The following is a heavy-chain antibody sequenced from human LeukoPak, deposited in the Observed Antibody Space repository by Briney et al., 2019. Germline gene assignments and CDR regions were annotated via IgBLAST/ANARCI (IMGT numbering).Heavy chain of an antibody. CDR1: GFTFSSYW. D-gene: IGHD4-17*01. J-gene: IGHJ4*02. V-gene: IGHV3-7*01. Sequence: GGSLKLSCAASGFTFSSYWMSWVRQAPGKGLEWVANIKQDGSEKYYADSVKGRFTISRDNAKNSLYLQMNSLRAEDTAVYYCARVVRIIYGDYADYWGQGTLVTVSS. CDR2: IKQDGSEK. CDR3: ARVVRIIYGDYADY.